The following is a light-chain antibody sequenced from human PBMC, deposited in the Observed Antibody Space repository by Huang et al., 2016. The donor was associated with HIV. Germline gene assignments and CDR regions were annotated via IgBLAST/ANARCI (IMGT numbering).Light chain of an antibody. Sequence: IQMTQSPTSLSASVGDRVSIVCRASQSISTYLNWYQQKPGKAPKRLISSASTLHSGVPSRFSGSGSGTEFTLTIRGLQLDDFATYYCQQSYSALSSFGPGTRL. CDR2: SAS. V-gene: IGKV1-39*01. CDR1: QSISTY. J-gene: IGKJ5*01. CDR3: QQSYSALSS.